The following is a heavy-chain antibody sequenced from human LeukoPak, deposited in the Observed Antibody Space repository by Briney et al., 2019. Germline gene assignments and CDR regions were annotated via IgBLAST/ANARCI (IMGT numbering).Heavy chain of an antibody. CDR2: INHSGST. J-gene: IGHJ6*03. D-gene: IGHD1-1*01. CDR1: GGSFSGYY. CDR3: ASRYPYYYYYKDV. Sequence: SETLSLTCAVYGGSFSGYYWSWIRQPPGKGLEWIGEINHSGSTNYNPSLKSRVTISVDTSKNQFSLKLSSVTAADTAVYYCASRYPYYYYYKDVWGKGTTVTVSS. V-gene: IGHV4-34*01.